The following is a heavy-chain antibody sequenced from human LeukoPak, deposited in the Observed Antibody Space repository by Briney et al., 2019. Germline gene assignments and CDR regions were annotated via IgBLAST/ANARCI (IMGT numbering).Heavy chain of an antibody. CDR1: GGTFSSYA. CDR2: IIPIFGTA. Sequence: SVKVSCKASGGTFSSYAISWVRQAPGQGLEWMGGIIPIFGTANYAQKFQGRVTITADESTSTAYMELSSLRSEDTAVYYCARGRGYYYDSSFQHWGQGTLVTVSS. J-gene: IGHJ1*01. CDR3: ARGRGYYYDSSFQH. D-gene: IGHD3-22*01. V-gene: IGHV1-69*13.